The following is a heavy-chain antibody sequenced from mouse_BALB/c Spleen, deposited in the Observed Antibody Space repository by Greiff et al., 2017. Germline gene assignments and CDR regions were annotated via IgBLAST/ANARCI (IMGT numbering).Heavy chain of an antibody. CDR1: GFSLSTSGMG. CDR2: IYWDDDK. V-gene: IGHV8-12*01. D-gene: IGHD1-1*02. J-gene: IGHJ3*01. CDR3: ARRAGSYGPWFAY. Sequence: QVTLKESGPGILQPSQTLSLTCSFSGFSLSTSGMGVSWIRQPSGKGLEWLAHIYWDDDKRYNPSLKSRLTISKDTSRNQVFLKITSVDTADTATYYCARRAGSYGPWFAYWGQGTLVTVSA.